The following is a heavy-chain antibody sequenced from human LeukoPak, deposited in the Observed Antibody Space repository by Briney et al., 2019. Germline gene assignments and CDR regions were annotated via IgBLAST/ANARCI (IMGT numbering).Heavy chain of an antibody. CDR2: ISSSSSYI. J-gene: IGHJ4*02. Sequence: PGGSLRLSCAGSGFALKSYSLTWVRQAPGKGLEWVSSISSSSSYIYYADSVKGRFTISRDNAKNSLYLQMNSLRAEDTAVYYCARDRGPQFWSGSIKYYFDYWGQGTLVTVSS. D-gene: IGHD3-3*01. V-gene: IGHV3-21*01. CDR1: GFALKSYS. CDR3: ARDRGPQFWSGSIKYYFDY.